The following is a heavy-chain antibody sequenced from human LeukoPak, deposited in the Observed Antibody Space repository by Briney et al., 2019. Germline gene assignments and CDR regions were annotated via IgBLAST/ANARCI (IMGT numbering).Heavy chain of an antibody. CDR3: ARLDSPSGSYPFDY. Sequence: PSETLSLTCTVSGGSISGYYWSWIRQPPGKGLEWIGYIYYSGSTNYNPSLKSRVTISVDTSKNQFSLKLSSVTAADTAVYYCARLDSPSGSYPFDYWGQGTLVTVSS. J-gene: IGHJ4*02. V-gene: IGHV4-59*08. D-gene: IGHD1-26*01. CDR2: IYYSGST. CDR1: GGSISGYY.